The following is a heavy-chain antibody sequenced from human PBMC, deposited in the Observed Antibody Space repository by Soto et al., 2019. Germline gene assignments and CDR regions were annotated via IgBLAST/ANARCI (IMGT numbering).Heavy chain of an antibody. CDR2: IKSDGRST. Sequence: GGSLRLSCAASGFTFSSHWMHWVRQDPRKGLVWVARIKSDGRSTAYADFVKGRFTISRDNAKNTLYLQMTSLRVEDTAVYYCARDRPEVLNPTDHPMFDYWGQGTLVTVSS. J-gene: IGHJ4*02. D-gene: IGHD6-6*01. V-gene: IGHV3-74*01. CDR1: GFTFSSHW. CDR3: ARDRPEVLNPTDHPMFDY.